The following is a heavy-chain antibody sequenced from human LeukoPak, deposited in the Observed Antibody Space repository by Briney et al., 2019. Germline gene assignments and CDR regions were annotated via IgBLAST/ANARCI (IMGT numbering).Heavy chain of an antibody. CDR2: INPSGGST. J-gene: IGHJ4*02. Sequence: ASVKVSCKASGYTFTSYYMHWVRQAPGQGLEWTGIINPSGGSTSYAQKFQGRVTMTRDTSTSTVYMELSSLRSEDTAVYYCARGRGGGYSSGTFDYWGQGTLVTVSS. V-gene: IGHV1-46*01. CDR1: GYTFTSYY. D-gene: IGHD6-19*01. CDR3: ARGRGGGYSSGTFDY.